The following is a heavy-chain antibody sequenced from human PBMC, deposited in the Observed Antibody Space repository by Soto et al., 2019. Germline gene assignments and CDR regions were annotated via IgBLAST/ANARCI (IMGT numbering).Heavy chain of an antibody. CDR1: GFTFRSNA. J-gene: IGHJ4*02. CDR3: AKVSSSWYAGFFDL. Sequence: EVQLLESGGGLVQPGGSLRLSCTASGFTFRSNAMTRVRQAPEKGLEWVSGLSDSGISIYYADSVKDRLTISRDNSKNTLDLQIHTLRAEDTAVYYCAKVSSSWYAGFFDLWGQGTLVTVSS. V-gene: IGHV3-23*01. D-gene: IGHD6-13*01. CDR2: LSDSGISI.